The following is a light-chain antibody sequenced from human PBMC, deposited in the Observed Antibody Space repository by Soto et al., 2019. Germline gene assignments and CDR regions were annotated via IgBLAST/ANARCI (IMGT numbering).Light chain of an antibody. CDR2: GAS. Sequence: VITQSPATLSVSPGERATLSCRASQSVSSNLAWYQQKPGQAPRLLIYGASTRATGIPARFSGSRSGAELTLTINSLQSEDCEVYDCQPYNNWPLTFGGGTKVDIK. CDR1: QSVSSN. CDR3: QPYNNWPLT. J-gene: IGKJ4*01. V-gene: IGKV3-15*01.